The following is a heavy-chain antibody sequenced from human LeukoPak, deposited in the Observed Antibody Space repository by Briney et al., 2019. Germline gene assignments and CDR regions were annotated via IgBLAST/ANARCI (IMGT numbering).Heavy chain of an antibody. CDR1: GGSFSGYY. CDR3: ASSGWSGWFDY. CDR2: INHSGST. J-gene: IGHJ4*02. Sequence: SETLSLTCAVYGGSFSGYYWSWIRQPPGKGLEWIGEINHSGSTNYDPSLKSRVTISVDTSKNQFSLKLSSVTAADTAVYYCASSGWSGWFDYWGQGTLVTVSS. V-gene: IGHV4-34*01. D-gene: IGHD6-19*01.